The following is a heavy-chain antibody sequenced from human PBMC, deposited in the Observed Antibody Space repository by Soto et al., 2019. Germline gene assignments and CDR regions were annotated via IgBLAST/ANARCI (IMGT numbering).Heavy chain of an antibody. J-gene: IGHJ6*02. CDR1: GYSFTSYW. Sequence: GESLKISCKGSGYSFTSYWIGWARQMPGKGLEWMGIIYPGDSDTRYSPSFQGQVTISADKSISTAYVQWSSLKASDTAMYYCARQRYGGKYYYGMDVWGQGSTVTVSS. CDR3: ARQRYGGKYYYGMDV. D-gene: IGHD5-18*01. V-gene: IGHV5-51*01. CDR2: IYPGDSDT.